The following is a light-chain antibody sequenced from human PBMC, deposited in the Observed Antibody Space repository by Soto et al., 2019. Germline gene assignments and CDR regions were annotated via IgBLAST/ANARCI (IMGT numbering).Light chain of an antibody. Sequence: DIAMTQSPSSLSASVGDRVTITCRASQAISNYLAWFQQRPGKVPKLLIYAASTLQSGVPSRFSGGGSGTDFTLTISSLQPEDVATYYCQKYNSAPWTFGQGTKVEIK. CDR1: QAISNY. CDR2: AAS. J-gene: IGKJ1*01. V-gene: IGKV1-27*01. CDR3: QKYNSAPWT.